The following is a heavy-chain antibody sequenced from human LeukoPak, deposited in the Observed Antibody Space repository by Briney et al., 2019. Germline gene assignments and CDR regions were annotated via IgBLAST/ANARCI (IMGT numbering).Heavy chain of an antibody. CDR3: ASHSYGYNH. CDR2: IKQDGSEK. CDR1: GIIITSYW. V-gene: IGHV3-7*01. Sequence: GGSLRLSCAASGIIITSYWMSWARQTPGKGREWVANIKQDGSEKNYVDSVKGLFTIFRDNARNSLYLQMNSLRAEDTAVYYCASHSYGYNHWGQGTLVIVSS. D-gene: IGHD3-16*01. J-gene: IGHJ5*02.